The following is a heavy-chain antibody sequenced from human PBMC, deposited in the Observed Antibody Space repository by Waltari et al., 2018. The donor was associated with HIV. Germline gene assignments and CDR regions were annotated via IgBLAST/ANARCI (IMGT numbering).Heavy chain of an antibody. CDR3: ARGQDYDFWIGYYYDY. CDR1: GGSFSGYY. CDR2: INHSEST. Sequence: QVQLQQWGAGLLKPSETLSLTCAVYGGSFSGYYWSWIRQPPGKGLEWIGEINHSESTNYDPSLKSRVPISVDTSKNQFSLKLSSVTAADTSVYYCARGQDYDFWIGYYYDYWGQGTLVTVSS. V-gene: IGHV4-34*01. J-gene: IGHJ4*02. D-gene: IGHD3-3*01.